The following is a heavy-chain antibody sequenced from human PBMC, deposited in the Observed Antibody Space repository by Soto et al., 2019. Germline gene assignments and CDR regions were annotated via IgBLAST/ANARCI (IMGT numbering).Heavy chain of an antibody. CDR2: INSNSGGT. J-gene: IGHJ5*02. Sequence: ASVKVSCKASGYTFTGYYMHWVRQAPGQGLEWMGWINSNSGGTNYAQKFQGWVTMTRDTSISTAYMELSRLRSDDTAVYYCARSGSGSYYHLVSWFDPWGQGTLVTVSS. CDR1: GYTFTGYY. V-gene: IGHV1-2*04. D-gene: IGHD3-10*01. CDR3: ARSGSGSYYHLVSWFDP.